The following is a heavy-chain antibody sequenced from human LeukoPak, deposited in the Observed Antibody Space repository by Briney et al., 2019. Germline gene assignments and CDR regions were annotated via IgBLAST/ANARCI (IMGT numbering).Heavy chain of an antibody. CDR1: GFTFSSYS. D-gene: IGHD4-17*01. CDR2: ISSSSSYI. Sequence: GGSLRLSCAASGFTFSSYSMNWVRQAPGKGLEWVSSISSSSSYIYYADSVKGRFTISRDNSKNTLYLQMNSLRAEDTAVYYCAKKGRDDYGDTPPARTEGYGMDVWGQGTTVTVSS. CDR3: AKKGRDDYGDTPPARTEGYGMDV. V-gene: IGHV3-21*04. J-gene: IGHJ6*02.